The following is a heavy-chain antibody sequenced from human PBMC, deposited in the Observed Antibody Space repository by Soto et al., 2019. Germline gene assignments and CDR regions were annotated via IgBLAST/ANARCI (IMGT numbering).Heavy chain of an antibody. CDR1: GFTFSSYG. Sequence: EEQLLESGGGLVQPGGSMRVSCAASGFTFSSYGMSWVRQAPGKGPEWVSTLRGSGDRTDYADTVRGRVTISRDNAKNTVYLQMNSLRTEDTAIYYCAKSNQIFGVLIDYYYYGMDVWGQGTTVTVSS. D-gene: IGHD3-3*01. J-gene: IGHJ6*02. CDR2: LRGSGDRT. CDR3: AKSNQIFGVLIDYYYYGMDV. V-gene: IGHV3-23*01.